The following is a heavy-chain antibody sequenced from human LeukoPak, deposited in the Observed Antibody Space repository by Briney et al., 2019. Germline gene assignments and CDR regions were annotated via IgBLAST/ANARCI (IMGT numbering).Heavy chain of an antibody. CDR1: GFTFDDYA. J-gene: IGHJ4*02. CDR3: AKDSGLYSSGWYYFDY. D-gene: IGHD6-19*01. Sequence: PGGSLRLSCAASGFTFDDYAMHWVRQAPGKGLEWVSGISWNSGSIGYADSVKGRFTISRDNARNSLYLQMNSLRAEDTALYYCAKDSGLYSSGWYYFDYWAREPWSPSPQ. V-gene: IGHV3-9*01. CDR2: ISWNSGSI.